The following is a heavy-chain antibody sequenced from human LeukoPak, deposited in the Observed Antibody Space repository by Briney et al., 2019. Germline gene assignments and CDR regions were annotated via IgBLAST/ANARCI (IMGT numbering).Heavy chain of an antibody. J-gene: IGHJ4*02. D-gene: IGHD3-22*01. CDR3: ARYYDSSGYLYY. V-gene: IGHV1-2*02. CDR1: GYTFTDYY. CDR2: INPISGGT. Sequence: ASVKVSCKASGYTFTDYYIHWVRQAPGQGLEWMGWINPISGGTNSAQKFQGRVTITRDTSISTAFMELSRLRSDDTAVYYCARYYDSSGYLYYWGQGTLVTVSS.